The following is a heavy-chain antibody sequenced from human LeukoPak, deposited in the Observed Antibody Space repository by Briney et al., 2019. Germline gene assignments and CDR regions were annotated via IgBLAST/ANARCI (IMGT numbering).Heavy chain of an antibody. V-gene: IGHV3-30-3*01. CDR3: ARDLDGDYVVDY. Sequence: AGGSLRLSCAASGFTFSSYAMHWVRQAPGKGLEWVAVISYDGSNKYYADSVKGRFTISRDNSKNTLYLQMNSLRAEDTAVYYCARDLDGDYVVDYWGQGTLVTVSS. CDR2: ISYDGSNK. D-gene: IGHD4-17*01. J-gene: IGHJ4*02. CDR1: GFTFSSYA.